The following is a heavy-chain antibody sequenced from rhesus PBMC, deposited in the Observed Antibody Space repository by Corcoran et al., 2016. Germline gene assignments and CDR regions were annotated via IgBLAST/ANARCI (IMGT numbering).Heavy chain of an antibody. CDR3: ARDRGYSGYFDY. CDR2: ITYSGST. V-gene: IGHV4-122*02. J-gene: IGHJ4*01. Sequence: QVQLQESGPGLVKPSETLSLTCAVSGYSISSGYYWSWIRQPPGKGLEWIGYITYSGSTSTNPSLKSRVTISRDPSKNQFSLKLSSVSAADTAVYYCARDRGYSGYFDYWGQGVLVTVSS. D-gene: IGHD5-30*01. CDR1: GYSISSGYY.